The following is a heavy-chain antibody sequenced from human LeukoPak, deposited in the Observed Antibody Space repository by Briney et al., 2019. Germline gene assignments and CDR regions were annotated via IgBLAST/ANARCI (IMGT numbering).Heavy chain of an antibody. CDR2: IYSGGST. CDR3: ARDGTYSSSWNDY. D-gene: IGHD6-13*01. Sequence: GRSLRLSCAASGFTVSSNYMRWVRQAPGKGLEGVSVIYSGGSTYYADSVKGRFTISRDNSKNTLYLQMNSLRAEDTAVYYCARDGTYSSSWNDYWGQGTLVTVSS. CDR1: GFTVSSNY. V-gene: IGHV3-66*02. J-gene: IGHJ4*02.